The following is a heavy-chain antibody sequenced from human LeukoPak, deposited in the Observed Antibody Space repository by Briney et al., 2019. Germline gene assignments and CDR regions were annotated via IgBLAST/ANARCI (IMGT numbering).Heavy chain of an antibody. J-gene: IGHJ4*02. V-gene: IGHV4-59*05. CDR1: GGSISSYY. D-gene: IGHD1-26*01. CDR3: ARGVYGSQDY. CDR2: IYYSGST. Sequence: PSETLSLTCTVSGGSISSYYWSWIRQPPGKGLEWIGSIYYSGSTYYNPSLKSRVTISVDTSKNQFSLKLSSVTAADTAVYYCARGVYGSQDYWGQGTLVTVSS.